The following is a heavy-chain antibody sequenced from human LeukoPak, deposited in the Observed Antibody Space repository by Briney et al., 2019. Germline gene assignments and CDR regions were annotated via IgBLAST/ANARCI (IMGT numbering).Heavy chain of an antibody. CDR2: LSGSGGST. J-gene: IGHJ6*02. D-gene: IGHD3-16*01. CDR1: GFTFSNYV. V-gene: IGHV3-23*01. CDR3: ARDGGLHGYYYYGMDV. Sequence: GGSLRLSCAASGFTFSNYVMSWVRQAPGKGLEWVSDLSGSGGSTYYADSVKGRFPISRDNSKNTLYLQMNSLRAEDTAVYYCARDGGLHGYYYYGMDVWGQGTTVTVSS.